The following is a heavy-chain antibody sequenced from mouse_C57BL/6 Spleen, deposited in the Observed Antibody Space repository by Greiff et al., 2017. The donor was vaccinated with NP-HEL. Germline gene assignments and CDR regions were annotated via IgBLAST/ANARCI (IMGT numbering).Heavy chain of an antibody. J-gene: IGHJ3*01. CDR1: GFTFSSYA. V-gene: IGHV5-4*01. CDR2: ISDGGSYT. Sequence: EVKLEESGGGLVKPGGSLKLSCAASGFTFSSYAMSWVRQTPEKRLEWVATISDGGSYTYYPDNVKGRFTISRDNAKNNLYLQMSHLKSEDTAMYYCARESLTGSWFAYWGQGTLVTVSA. D-gene: IGHD4-1*01. CDR3: ARESLTGSWFAY.